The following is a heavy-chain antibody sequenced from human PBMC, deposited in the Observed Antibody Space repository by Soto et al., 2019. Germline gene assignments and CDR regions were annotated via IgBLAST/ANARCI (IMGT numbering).Heavy chain of an antibody. CDR2: IIPMVGTA. D-gene: IGHD3-22*01. V-gene: IGHV1-69*01. CDR3: ARVGPAHYYDSSGYYSPLDY. Sequence: QVQLVQSGAEVKKPGSSVKVSCKASGDTFSSYAINWVRQAPGQGLEWMGGIIPMVGTANYAQKVKGRVTITAGESTSTVYMELSSLRSEDTAVYYCARVGPAHYYDSSGYYSPLDYWGQGTLVTVSS. CDR1: GDTFSSYA. J-gene: IGHJ4*02.